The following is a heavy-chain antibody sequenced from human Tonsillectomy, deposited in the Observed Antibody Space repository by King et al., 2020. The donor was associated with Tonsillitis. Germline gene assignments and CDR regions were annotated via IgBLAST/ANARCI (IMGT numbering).Heavy chain of an antibody. J-gene: IGHJ6*02. CDR2: IYYSGST. Sequence: VQLQESGPGLVKPSETLSLTCTVSGGSISSYYGSWIRQPPGKGLEWIGYIYYSGSTNYNPSLKSRVTISVDTSKNQFSLKLSSVTAADTAVYYCASISPPMVRGVATLDDGMDVWGQGTTVTVSS. CDR3: ASISPPMVRGVATLDDGMDV. CDR1: GGSISSYY. D-gene: IGHD3-10*01. V-gene: IGHV4-59*01.